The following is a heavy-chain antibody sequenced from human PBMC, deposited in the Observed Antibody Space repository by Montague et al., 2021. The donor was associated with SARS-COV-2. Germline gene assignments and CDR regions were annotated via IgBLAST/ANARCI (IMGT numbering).Heavy chain of an antibody. J-gene: IGHJ6*02. CDR1: GASFSGYY. CDR2: VIHSGTT. Sequence: SETLSLTCHVYGASFSGYYWSWVRQPPGKGLEWIGEVIHSGTTNYNPSLKGRVTISIDSSNDRFSLRLTSLTAADAGVYYCASGEFFYYGSGNYYRSALDDWGQGTTVTVSS. D-gene: IGHD3-10*01. CDR3: ASGEFFYYGSGNYYRSALDD. V-gene: IGHV4-34*12.